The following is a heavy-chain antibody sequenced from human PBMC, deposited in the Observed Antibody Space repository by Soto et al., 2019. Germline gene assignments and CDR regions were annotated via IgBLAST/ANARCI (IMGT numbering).Heavy chain of an antibody. J-gene: IGHJ3*02. D-gene: IGHD1-26*01. CDR2: IIPIFGTA. Sequence: SVRVSCKXSGGTFSSYAISWVRQAPGQGLEWMGGIIPIFGTANYAQKFQGRVTITADKSTSTAYMELSSLRSEDTAVYYCARERVGATMRSAFDIWGQGTMVTVSS. V-gene: IGHV1-69*06. CDR3: ARERVGATMRSAFDI. CDR1: GGTFSSYA.